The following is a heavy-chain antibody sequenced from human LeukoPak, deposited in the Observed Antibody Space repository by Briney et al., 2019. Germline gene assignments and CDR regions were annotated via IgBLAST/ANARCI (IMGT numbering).Heavy chain of an antibody. CDR2: FDPEDGET. V-gene: IGHV1-24*01. CDR3: ATGPGGQWLVLGEGYFDY. J-gene: IGHJ4*02. D-gene: IGHD6-19*01. Sequence: VASLKVSCKVSGYTLTELSMHWVRQAPGKGLERIGGFDPEDGETIYAQKFQGRVTMTEDTSTDTAYMELSSLRSEDTAVYYCATGPGGQWLVLGEGYFDYWGQGTLVTVSS. CDR1: GYTLTELS.